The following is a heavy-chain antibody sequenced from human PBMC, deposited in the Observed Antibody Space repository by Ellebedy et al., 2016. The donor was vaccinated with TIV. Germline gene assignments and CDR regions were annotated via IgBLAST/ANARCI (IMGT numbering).Heavy chain of an antibody. CDR2: ISSSSSYI. Sequence: PGGSLRLSCAASGFTVSSNYMSWVRQAPGKGLEWVSSISSSSSYIYYADSVKGRFTISRDNAKNSLYLQMNSLRAEDTAVYYCARDPRSPRQQLDYWGQGTLVTVSS. D-gene: IGHD6-13*01. J-gene: IGHJ4*02. CDR3: ARDPRSPRQQLDY. V-gene: IGHV3-21*01. CDR1: GFTVSSNY.